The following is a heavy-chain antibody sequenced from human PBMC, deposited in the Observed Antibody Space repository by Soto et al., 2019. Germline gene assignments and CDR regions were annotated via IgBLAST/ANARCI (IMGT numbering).Heavy chain of an antibody. V-gene: IGHV3-66*01. D-gene: IGHD2-2*01. Sequence: GGSLRLSCAASGFTVSSNYMSWVRQAPGKGLEWVSVIYSGGSTYYADSVKGRFTISRDNSKNTLYLQMNSLRAEDTAVYYCAREALEIYCSSTSCYGSYMDVWGKGTTVTVSS. CDR3: AREALEIYCSSTSCYGSYMDV. CDR2: IYSGGST. CDR1: GFTVSSNY. J-gene: IGHJ6*03.